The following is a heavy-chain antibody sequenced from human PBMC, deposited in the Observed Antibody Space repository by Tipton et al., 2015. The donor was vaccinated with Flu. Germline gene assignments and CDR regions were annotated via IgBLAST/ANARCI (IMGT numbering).Heavy chain of an antibody. Sequence: VQLVQSGAEVKKPGESLKISCKGSGTNYWIAWVRQRSGRGLEWMGIIYPGDSETRYSPSFQGQVSFSIDKSTSTAYLQWNSLKASDTAMYYCAKMVPSSTTLGWFDPWGQGTLVTVSS. D-gene: IGHD1-26*01. CDR2: IYPGDSET. V-gene: IGHV5-51*01. CDR1: GTNYW. CDR3: AKMVPSSTTLGWFDP. J-gene: IGHJ5*02.